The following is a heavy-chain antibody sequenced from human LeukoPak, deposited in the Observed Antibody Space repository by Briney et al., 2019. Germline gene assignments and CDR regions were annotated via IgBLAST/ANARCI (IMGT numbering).Heavy chain of an antibody. CDR3: ARKDSNYGGFDY. Sequence: PGGSLRLSCAASGFSFSDAWMNWVRQPPGKGLEWIGEIYHSGSTTYNPSLKSRVTISVDKSKNQFSLELGSVAAADTAVYFCARKDSNYGGFDYWGQGTLVTVSS. CDR1: GFSFSDAW. V-gene: IGHV4-4*01. CDR2: IYHSGST. D-gene: IGHD4-11*01. J-gene: IGHJ4*02.